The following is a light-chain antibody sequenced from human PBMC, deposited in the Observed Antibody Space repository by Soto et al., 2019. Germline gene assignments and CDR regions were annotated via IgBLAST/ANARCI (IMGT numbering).Light chain of an antibody. CDR3: QQYNNWPPYT. CDR2: GES. Sequence: EIEMTQSPATLSVSPGERATLSCRASQSVSSNLAWYQQKPGQAPRLLIYGESTRATGIPARFSGSGSGTEFTLTISSLQSEDFAVYYCQQYNNWPPYTFGQGTKLEIK. J-gene: IGKJ2*01. CDR1: QSVSSN. V-gene: IGKV3-15*01.